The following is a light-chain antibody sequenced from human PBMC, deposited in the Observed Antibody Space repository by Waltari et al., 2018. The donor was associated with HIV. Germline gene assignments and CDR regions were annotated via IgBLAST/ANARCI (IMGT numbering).Light chain of an antibody. CDR1: GYGVHTSQL. CDR2: DVD. CDR3: SSYRNNYVLV. V-gene: IGLV2-14*02. Sequence: QSALTQPPSVSGSPGQSITLPCTGHGYGVHTSQLVSWYQQQPDKAPQLIIYDVDTRPSGVSYRFSGSKSGNTASLTISGLQAEDEAYYYCSSYRNNYVLVFGGGTKLTVL. J-gene: IGLJ3*02.